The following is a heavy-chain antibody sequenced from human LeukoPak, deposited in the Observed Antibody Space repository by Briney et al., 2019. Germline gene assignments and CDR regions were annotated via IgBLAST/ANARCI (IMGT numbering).Heavy chain of an antibody. CDR2: IYHSGST. CDR1: GGSISSSNW. V-gene: IGHV4-4*02. CDR3: ARVRSPPDGLGSYTHAFDI. D-gene: IGHD3-10*01. Sequence: PSGTLSLTCAVSGGSISSSNWWSWVRQPPGKGLEWIGEIYHSGSTNYNPSLKSRVTISVDKSKNQFSLKLSSVTAADTAVYYCARVRSPPDGLGSYTHAFDIWGQGTMVTVSS. J-gene: IGHJ3*02.